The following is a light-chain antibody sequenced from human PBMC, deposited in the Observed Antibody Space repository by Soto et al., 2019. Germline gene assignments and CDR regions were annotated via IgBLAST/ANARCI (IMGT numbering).Light chain of an antibody. CDR1: QTISSW. CDR3: QHYNSYSEA. V-gene: IGKV1-5*03. J-gene: IGKJ1*01. CDR2: KAS. Sequence: DIQMTQSPSTLSGSVGDRVTITCRASQTISSWLAWYQQKPGKAPKLQIYKASTLKSGVPSRFSGSGSGTEFTLTISSLQRDDFATYYCQHYNSYSEAFGQGTKVELK.